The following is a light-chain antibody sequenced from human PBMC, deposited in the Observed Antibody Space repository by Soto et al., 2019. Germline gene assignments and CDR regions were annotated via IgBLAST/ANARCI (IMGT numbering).Light chain of an antibody. J-gene: IGLJ1*01. Sequence: QSVLTQPRSVSGSPGQSVSISCIGTSSDVGGYNYVSWYQQHPGKAPKLMIYDVIKRPSGVPHRFSGTKSGNTASLTISGLQAEDEADYYCCSYAGSRRVFGTGTKVTVL. CDR1: SSDVGGYNY. CDR3: CSYAGSRRV. CDR2: DVI. V-gene: IGLV2-11*01.